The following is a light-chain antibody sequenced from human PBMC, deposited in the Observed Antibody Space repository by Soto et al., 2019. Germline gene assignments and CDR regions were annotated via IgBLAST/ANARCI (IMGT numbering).Light chain of an antibody. CDR3: QQSYSSPRT. CDR2: GAY. CDR1: QTIRKY. J-gene: IGKJ1*01. V-gene: IGKV1-39*01. Sequence: DIQMTQSPSSLSASVGDRVTMTSRASQTIRKYLNWYQQKPGKAPELLIYGAYSLQRGVPSRFRGSGSGTDFILTISSLQPEDYATYYCQQSYSSPRTFGQGTKVDI.